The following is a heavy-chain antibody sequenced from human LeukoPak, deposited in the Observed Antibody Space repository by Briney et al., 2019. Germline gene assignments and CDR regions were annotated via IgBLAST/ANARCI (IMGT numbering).Heavy chain of an antibody. Sequence: ASVKVSCKASGYTFTSYGISWVRQAPGQGLEWMGWISAYNGNTNYAQKLQGRVTMTTDTSTSTAYMELRSLRSDDTAVYYCARVPYCSGGSCYLLGYYYYMDAWGKGTTVTVSS. J-gene: IGHJ6*03. CDR2: ISAYNGNT. CDR1: GYTFTSYG. D-gene: IGHD2-15*01. CDR3: ARVPYCSGGSCYLLGYYYYMDA. V-gene: IGHV1-18*01.